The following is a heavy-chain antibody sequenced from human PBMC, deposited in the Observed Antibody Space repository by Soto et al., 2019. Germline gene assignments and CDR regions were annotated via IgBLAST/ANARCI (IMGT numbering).Heavy chain of an antibody. CDR2: MSSTGSFM. Sequence: EVQLVESGGGLIKPGESLRLACAASGFTFSHYSMNWVRQAPGKGLEWVSSMSSTGSFMYYADSVKGRFTISRDSAKESLSLQMNNLRSEDTAVYYCAKWGGITGVDYMDVWGKGTTVIVSS. V-gene: IGHV3-21*01. CDR3: AKWGGITGVDYMDV. D-gene: IGHD2-8*02. CDR1: GFTFSHYS. J-gene: IGHJ6*03.